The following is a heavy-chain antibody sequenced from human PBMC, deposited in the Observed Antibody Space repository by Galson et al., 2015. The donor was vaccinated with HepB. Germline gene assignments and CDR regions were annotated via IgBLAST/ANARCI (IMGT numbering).Heavy chain of an antibody. CDR2: IYSGGST. Sequence: SLRLSCAASGFTFSSYWMHWVRQAPGKGLEWVSVIYSGGSTYYADSVKGRFTISRHNSKSTLYLQMNSLRAEDTAVYYCASRGGGVVQLPPDYWGQGTLVTVSS. J-gene: IGHJ4*02. CDR1: GFTFSSYW. CDR3: ASRGGGVVQLPPDY. V-gene: IGHV3-53*04. D-gene: IGHD2-2*01.